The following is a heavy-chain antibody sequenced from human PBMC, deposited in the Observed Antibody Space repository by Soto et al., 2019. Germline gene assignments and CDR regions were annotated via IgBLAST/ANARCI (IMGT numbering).Heavy chain of an antibody. V-gene: IGHV4-39*01. CDR1: GGSIRSSSYYY. J-gene: IGHJ4*02. Sequence: SETLSLTCTVSGGSIRSSSYYYWAWIRQPPGKGLKWIGSINYSGSTYYNPSLKSQVTISVDTSKNQFSLRLSYVTAADTAVYYCARHISGWTVFDYWGQGTLVTVSS. CDR2: INYSGST. CDR3: ARHISGWTVFDY. D-gene: IGHD6-19*01.